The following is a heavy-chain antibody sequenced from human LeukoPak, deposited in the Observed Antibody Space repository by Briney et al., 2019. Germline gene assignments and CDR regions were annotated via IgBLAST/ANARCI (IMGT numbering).Heavy chain of an antibody. Sequence: PSETLSLTRTVSGGSISSYYWSWIRQPAGKGLEWIGRIYTSGSTNYNPSLKSRVTMSVDTSKNQFSLKLSSVTAADTAVYYCARETMDYDYVWGSYREYYFDYWGQGTLVTVSS. CDR2: IYTSGST. D-gene: IGHD3-16*02. CDR3: ARETMDYDYVWGSYREYYFDY. J-gene: IGHJ4*02. CDR1: GGSISSYY. V-gene: IGHV4-4*07.